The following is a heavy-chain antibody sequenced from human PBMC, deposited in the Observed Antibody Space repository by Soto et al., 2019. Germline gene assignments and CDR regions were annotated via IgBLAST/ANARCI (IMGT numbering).Heavy chain of an antibody. CDR1: GGTFSTYS. D-gene: IGHD3-3*01. Sequence: QVRVVQSGAEVKKPGYSVKVSCKASGGTFSTYSLSWVRQAPGQGLEWMGGIIPILNTTHYAQKFHGRVTITADESTSTAYMERSSLRSEDTALYNCARGVWSPRYTPHYGLDVWGQGTPVTVS. CDR2: IIPILNTT. V-gene: IGHV1-69*01. CDR3: ARGVWSPRYTPHYGLDV. J-gene: IGHJ6*02.